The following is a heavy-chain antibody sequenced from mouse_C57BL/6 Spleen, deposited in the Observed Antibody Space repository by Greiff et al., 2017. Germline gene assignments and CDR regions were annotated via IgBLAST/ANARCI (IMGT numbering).Heavy chain of an antibody. D-gene: IGHD2-3*01. V-gene: IGHV14-4*01. CDR2: IDPENGDT. CDR3: TTRGYYCTEDY. J-gene: IGHJ4*01. Sequence: VQLQQSGAELVRPGASVKLSCTASGFNIKDDYMHWVKQRPEQGLEWIGWIDPENGDTEYASKFQGKATITADTSSNTAYLQLSSLTSEDTAVYYCTTRGYYCTEDYWGQGTSVTVSS. CDR1: GFNIKDDY.